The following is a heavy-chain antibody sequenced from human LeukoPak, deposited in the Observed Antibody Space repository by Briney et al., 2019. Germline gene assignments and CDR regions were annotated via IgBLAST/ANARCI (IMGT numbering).Heavy chain of an antibody. Sequence: SETLSLTCTVSGGSISSGSYYWSWIRQPAGKGLEWIGRIYTSGGTNYNPSLKSRVTISVDTSKNQFSLKLSSVTAADTAVYYCAREEMATMEFDYWGQGTLVTVSS. CDR2: IYTSGGT. CDR3: AREEMATMEFDY. J-gene: IGHJ4*02. V-gene: IGHV4-61*02. D-gene: IGHD5-24*01. CDR1: GGSISSGSYY.